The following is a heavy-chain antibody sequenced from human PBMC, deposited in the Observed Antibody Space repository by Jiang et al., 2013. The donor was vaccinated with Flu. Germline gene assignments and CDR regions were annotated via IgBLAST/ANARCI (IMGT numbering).Heavy chain of an antibody. D-gene: IGHD3-16*02. V-gene: IGHV6-1*01. CDR2: TYYRSKWYN. CDR1: NSAA. Sequence: NSAAWNWIRQSPSRGLEWLGRTYYRSKWYNDYAVSVKSRITINPDTSKNQFSLRLNSVTPEDTAVYYCARGSWFAFGGVIAPHWYFDLWGRGTLVTVSS. J-gene: IGHJ2*01. CDR3: ARGSWFAFGGVIAPHWYFDL.